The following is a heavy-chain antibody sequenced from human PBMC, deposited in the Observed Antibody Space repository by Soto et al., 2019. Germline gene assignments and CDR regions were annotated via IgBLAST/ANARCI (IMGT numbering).Heavy chain of an antibody. V-gene: IGHV4-59*08. CDR1: GGSISSYY. CDR3: ARLDMVDCSSTSCYRQDYYYYGMDG. Sequence: PSETLSLTCTVSGGSISSYYWSWIRQPPGKGLEWIGYIYYSGSTNYNPSLKSRVTISVDTSKNQFSLKLSSVTAADTAVYYCARLDMVDCSSTSCYRQDYYYYGMDGWGQGTTVTVSS. J-gene: IGHJ6*02. D-gene: IGHD2-2*01. CDR2: IYYSGST.